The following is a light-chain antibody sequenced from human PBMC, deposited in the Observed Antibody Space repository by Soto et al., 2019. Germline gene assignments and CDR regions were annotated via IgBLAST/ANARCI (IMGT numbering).Light chain of an antibody. Sequence: DIVLTQSPGTLSLSPGERATLSCRASQIISSTYLGWYQQKPGQAPRLLIYGASSRATGIPDRFSGSGSGTDFTLTISRLEPEDFAVYYCQQRSNWPPELTFGGGTKVEIK. CDR1: QIISSTY. J-gene: IGKJ4*01. CDR2: GAS. V-gene: IGKV3D-20*02. CDR3: QQRSNWPPELT.